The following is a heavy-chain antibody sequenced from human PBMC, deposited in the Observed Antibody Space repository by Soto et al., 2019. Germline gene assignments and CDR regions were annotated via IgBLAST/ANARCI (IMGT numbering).Heavy chain of an antibody. Sequence: QVLLVESGGGVVQPGRSLRLSCAASGFPFTTYGMHWVREGPGKGLEWVAVISYDGSNTYYADSVKGRFTISRDKSKNTLYLQMNSLRTEDTALYYCVGGQYYFDYRGQGTLVTVSS. CDR2: ISYDGSNT. CDR1: GFPFTTYG. J-gene: IGHJ4*02. CDR3: VGGQYYFDY. V-gene: IGHV3-30*03. D-gene: IGHD3-10*01.